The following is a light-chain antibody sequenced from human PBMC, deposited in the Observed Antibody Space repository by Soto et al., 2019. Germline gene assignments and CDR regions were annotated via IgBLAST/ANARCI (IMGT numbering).Light chain of an antibody. Sequence: EKVMTQSPATLSVSAGERATLSCRASENVKNRLAWYQQKPGQAPRLLIYDAFTRATGIPARFSGSASGTEFTLTISSLQSEDFAVYYCQQYDDWPLTLGGGTKVEIK. CDR1: ENVKNR. V-gene: IGKV3-15*01. CDR3: QQYDDWPLT. J-gene: IGKJ4*01. CDR2: DAF.